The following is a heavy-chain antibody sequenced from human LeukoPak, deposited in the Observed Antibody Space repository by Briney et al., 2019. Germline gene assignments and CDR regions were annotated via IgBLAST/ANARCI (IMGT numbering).Heavy chain of an antibody. CDR3: ARAHYGDYGGYYFDY. Sequence: ASVKVSCKASGYTFTSYAMHWVRQAPGQRLEWMGWINAGNGNTIYSQKFQGRVTITRDTSASTAYMELSSLRSEDTAVYYCARAHYGDYGGYYFDYWGQGTLVTFSS. CDR1: GYTFTSYA. V-gene: IGHV1-3*01. D-gene: IGHD4-17*01. J-gene: IGHJ4*02. CDR2: INAGNGNT.